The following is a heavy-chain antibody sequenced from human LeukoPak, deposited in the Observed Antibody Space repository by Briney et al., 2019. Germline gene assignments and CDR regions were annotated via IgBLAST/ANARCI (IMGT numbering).Heavy chain of an antibody. Sequence: PSETLSLTCTVSGGSISSYYCSWIRQPPGKGLEWIGYIYYSGSTNYNPSLKSRVTISVDTSKNQSSLKLSSVTAADTAVYYCARGSGAAAGFRRNNWFDPWGQGTLVTVSS. V-gene: IGHV4-59*12. CDR3: ARGSGAAAGFRRNNWFDP. CDR1: GGSISSYY. CDR2: IYYSGST. J-gene: IGHJ5*02. D-gene: IGHD6-13*01.